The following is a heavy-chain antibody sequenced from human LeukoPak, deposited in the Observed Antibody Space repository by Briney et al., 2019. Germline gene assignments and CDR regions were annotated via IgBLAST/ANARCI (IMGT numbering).Heavy chain of an antibody. CDR2: ISGSGGST. Sequence: PGGSLRLSCAASGFTFSSYGMHWVRQAPGKGLEWVSAISGSGGSTYYADSVKGRFTISRDNSKNTLYLQMNSLRAEDTAVYYWAKDHMLRGRMTTVTTHYYYYGMDVWGQGTALTVSS. J-gene: IGHJ6*02. V-gene: IGHV3-23*01. CDR1: GFTFSSYG. CDR3: AKDHMLRGRMTTVTTHYYYYGMDV. D-gene: IGHD4-17*01.